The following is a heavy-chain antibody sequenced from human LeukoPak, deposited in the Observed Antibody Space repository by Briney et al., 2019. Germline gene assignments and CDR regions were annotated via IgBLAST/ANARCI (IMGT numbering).Heavy chain of an antibody. CDR2: ISSSSSTI. J-gene: IGHJ4*02. CDR1: GFTFSSDW. V-gene: IGHV3-48*02. CDR3: ARTGADYGDYRSY. Sequence: PGGSLRLSCAASGFTFSSDWMHWVRQAPGKGLEWVSYISSSSSTIYYADSVKGRFTISRDNAKNSLYLQMNSLRDEDTAVYYCARTGADYGDYRSYWGQGTLVTVSS. D-gene: IGHD4-17*01.